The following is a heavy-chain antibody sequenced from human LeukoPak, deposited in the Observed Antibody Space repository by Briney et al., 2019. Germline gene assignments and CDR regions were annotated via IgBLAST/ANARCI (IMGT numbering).Heavy chain of an antibody. J-gene: IGHJ4*02. V-gene: IGHV3-30-3*01. D-gene: IGHD3-22*01. CDR2: ISYDGSNK. Sequence: GGSLRLSCAASGFTFSSYAMHWVRQAPGKGLEWVAVISYDGSNKYYADSVKGRFTISRDNSKNTLYLQMNSLRAEDTAVYYCAREKEGDYYDSSGYSFYYFDYWGQGTLVTVSS. CDR3: AREKEGDYYDSSGYSFYYFDY. CDR1: GFTFSSYA.